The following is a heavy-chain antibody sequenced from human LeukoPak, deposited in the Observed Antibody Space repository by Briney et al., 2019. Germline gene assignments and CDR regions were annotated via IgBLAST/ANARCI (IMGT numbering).Heavy chain of an antibody. CDR3: AKLRELVTYYYYYGLDV. D-gene: IGHD1-1*01. Sequence: SGKSLRLSRAASGFTFSNYGMHWVRQAPGKGLEWVALISYDGVNKYYADSVKGRFTISRDNSKNTLYLRMNSLRVEDTALYYCAKLRELVTYYYYYGLDVWGQGTTVTVSS. V-gene: IGHV3-30*18. CDR2: ISYDGVNK. J-gene: IGHJ6*02. CDR1: GFTFSNYG.